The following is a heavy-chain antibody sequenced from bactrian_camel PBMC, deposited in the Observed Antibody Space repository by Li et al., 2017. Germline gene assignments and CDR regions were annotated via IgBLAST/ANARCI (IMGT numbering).Heavy chain of an antibody. J-gene: IGHJ4*01. V-gene: IGHV3S63*01. D-gene: IGHD2*01. Sequence: VQLVESGGGSVQAGGSLRLSCEVSGITEGTNFIGWFRQAPGEQREGVASIMVLGATTYYADSVKGRFTISQDNAKNMVYLQMNSLKPEDTAMYYCAANFGPYCSGPYLARRANFEGQGTQVTVS. CDR1: GITEGTNF. CDR2: IMVLGATT.